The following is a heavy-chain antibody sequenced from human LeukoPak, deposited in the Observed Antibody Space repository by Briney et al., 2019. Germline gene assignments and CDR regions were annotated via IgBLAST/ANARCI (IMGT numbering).Heavy chain of an antibody. CDR1: GGSISSYY. J-gene: IGHJ5*02. CDR2: IYYSGST. D-gene: IGHD2-15*01. Sequence: PSETLSLTCTVSGGSISSYYWSWIRQPPGKGLEWIGYIYYSGSTNYNPSLKSRVTISVDTSKNQFSLKLSSVTAADTAVYYCARVPGSGSWFDPWGQGTLVTVSS. V-gene: IGHV4-59*01. CDR3: ARVPGSGSWFDP.